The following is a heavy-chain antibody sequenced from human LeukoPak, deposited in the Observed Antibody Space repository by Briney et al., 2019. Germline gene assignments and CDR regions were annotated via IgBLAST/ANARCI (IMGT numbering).Heavy chain of an antibody. CDR3: AIPRGYSYGSYYMDV. CDR1: GYTLTELS. J-gene: IGHJ6*03. V-gene: IGHV1-8*01. CDR2: MNPNSGNT. D-gene: IGHD5-18*01. Sequence: ASVKVSCKVSGYTLTELSMHWVRQATGQGLEWMGWMNPNSGNTGYAQKFQGRVTMTRNTSISTAYMELSSLRSEDTAVYYCAIPRGYSYGSYYMDVWGKGTTVTVSS.